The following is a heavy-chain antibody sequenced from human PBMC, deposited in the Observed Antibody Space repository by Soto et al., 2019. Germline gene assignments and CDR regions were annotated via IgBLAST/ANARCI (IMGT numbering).Heavy chain of an antibody. J-gene: IGHJ4*02. D-gene: IGHD1-26*01. Sequence: QVQLGQSGAEVNKPGSSVTVSCKASGGTFSSYSINWVRQAPGQGLEWMGEIIPIFGTANYAQKCQGRVTITAAESTSTAYMALSSLRSEDTAVYYCARDGGRHSGGIDYWGQGTLVPVSS. CDR3: ARDGGRHSGGIDY. CDR2: IIPIFGTA. CDR1: GGTFSSYS. V-gene: IGHV1-69*01.